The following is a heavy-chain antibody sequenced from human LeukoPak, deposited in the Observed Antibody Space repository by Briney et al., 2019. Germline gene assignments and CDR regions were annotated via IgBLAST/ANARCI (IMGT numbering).Heavy chain of an antibody. J-gene: IGHJ4*02. V-gene: IGHV4-34*01. CDR1: GGSFSGYY. Sequence: PSETLSLTCAVYGGSFSGYYWSWIRQPPGKGLEWIGEINHSGSTNYNPSLKSRVTISVDTSKNQFSLKLSSVTAADTAVYYCARLSVYYDSSGYYPLDYWGQGTLVTVSS. CDR3: ARLSVYYDSSGYYPLDY. CDR2: INHSGST. D-gene: IGHD3-22*01.